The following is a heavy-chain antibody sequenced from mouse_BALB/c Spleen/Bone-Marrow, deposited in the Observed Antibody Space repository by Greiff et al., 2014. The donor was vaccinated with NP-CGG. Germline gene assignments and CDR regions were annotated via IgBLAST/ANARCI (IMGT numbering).Heavy chain of an antibody. CDR2: INTNGGTT. J-gene: IGHJ3*01. Sequence: EVKLMESGGVLVQPGGSLKLSCAASGFTFSSYDMPWVRQTPDKRLELVATINTNGGTTYYPDSVKGRFTISRDNAKSTLYLQMGGLKSAGTAVYYCARNRYDWFAYWGQGTLVTVSA. V-gene: IGHV5-6-3*01. CDR1: GFTFSSYD. CDR3: ARNRYDWFAY. D-gene: IGHD2-14*01.